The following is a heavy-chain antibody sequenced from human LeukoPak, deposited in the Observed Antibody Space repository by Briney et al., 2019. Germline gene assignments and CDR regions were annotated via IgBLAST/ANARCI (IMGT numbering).Heavy chain of an antibody. CDR2: IYYSGST. Sequence: SETLSLTCTVSGGSISSYYWNWIRQPPGKGLEWIGSIYYSGSTYYNPSLKSRVTISVDTSKNQFSLKLSSVTAADTAVYYCARVSITTTIWWFDPWGQGTLVTVSS. J-gene: IGHJ5*02. D-gene: IGHD5-24*01. V-gene: IGHV4-59*05. CDR1: GGSISSYY. CDR3: ARVSITTTIWWFDP.